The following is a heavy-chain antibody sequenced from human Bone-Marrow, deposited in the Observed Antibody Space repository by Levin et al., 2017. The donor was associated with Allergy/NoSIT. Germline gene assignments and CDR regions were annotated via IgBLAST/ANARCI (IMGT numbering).Heavy chain of an antibody. V-gene: IGHV1-69*13. CDR1: GDTFSNFG. CDR2: IIPIFKTP. D-gene: IGHD3-10*01. Sequence: SVKVSCKTSGDTFSNFGFSWVRQAPGQGLEWMGGIIPIFKTPNCAQNFEDRLTITADESTSTIYMDLSSLTFDDTAVYYCTRSVSTSYYYYGMDVWGQGTTVTVSS. CDR3: TRSVSTSYYYYGMDV. J-gene: IGHJ6*02.